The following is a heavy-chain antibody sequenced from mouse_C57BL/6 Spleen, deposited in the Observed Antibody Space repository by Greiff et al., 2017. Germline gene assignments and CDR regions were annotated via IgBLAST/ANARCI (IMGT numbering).Heavy chain of an antibody. D-gene: IGHD2-3*01. J-gene: IGHJ2*01. CDR3: ARKGEDGLDY. CDR1: GYTFTSYW. Sequence: VQLQQPGAELVMPGASVKLSCKASGYTFTSYWMHWVKQRPGQGLEWIGEIDPSDSYTNYNQKFKGKSTLTVDKSSSTAYMQLSSLTSEDSAVYYCARKGEDGLDYWGQGTTLTVSS. CDR2: IDPSDSYT. V-gene: IGHV1-69*01.